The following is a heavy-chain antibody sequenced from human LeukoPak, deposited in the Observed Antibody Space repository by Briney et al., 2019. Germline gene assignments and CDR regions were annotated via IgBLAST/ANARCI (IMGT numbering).Heavy chain of an antibody. Sequence: SETLSLTCAVSGVSISSSNWWHWVRQPPGKGLEWIGEIYHSGSTNYNPSLKSRVTISVDTSKNQFSLKLSSVTAADTAVYYCARLYYDILTGYYYYFDYWGQGTLVTVSS. V-gene: IGHV4-4*02. CDR3: ARLYYDILTGYYYYFDY. CDR2: IYHSGST. J-gene: IGHJ4*02. CDR1: GVSISSSNW. D-gene: IGHD3-9*01.